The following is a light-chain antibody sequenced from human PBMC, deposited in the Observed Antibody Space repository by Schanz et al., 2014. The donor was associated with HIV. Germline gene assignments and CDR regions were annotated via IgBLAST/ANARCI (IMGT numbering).Light chain of an antibody. CDR2: PAS. Sequence: DIQMIQIPSTLSASVGDRVTITCRASQSISNWLAWYQQTPFPSPNLLISPASRLESGVPSRFSGGGSGTEFTLIISCLQPDDFATYYCQQYRDRVTFGQGTKVEV. CDR3: QQYRDRVT. V-gene: IGKV1-5*03. J-gene: IGKJ1*01. CDR1: QSISNW.